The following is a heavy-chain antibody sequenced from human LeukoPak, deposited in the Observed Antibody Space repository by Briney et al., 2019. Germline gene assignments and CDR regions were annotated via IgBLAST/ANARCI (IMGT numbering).Heavy chain of an antibody. CDR1: GFTFGDYA. CDR3: TRVNGDYADAFDI. J-gene: IGHJ3*02. D-gene: IGHD4-17*01. CDR2: IRSKADGGTT. Sequence: PGGSLRLSCTASGFTFGDYAMSWVRQAPGKGLEWVGFIRSKADGGTTEYAASVKGRFTISRDDSKSIAYLQMNSLKTEDTAVYYCTRVNGDYADAFDIWGQGTMATVSS. V-gene: IGHV3-49*04.